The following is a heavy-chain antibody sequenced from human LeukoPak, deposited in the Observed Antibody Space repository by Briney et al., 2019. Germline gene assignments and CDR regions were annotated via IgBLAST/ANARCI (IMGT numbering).Heavy chain of an antibody. D-gene: IGHD3-10*01. J-gene: IGHJ4*02. CDR2: INPNSGGT. CDR3: ARDYYGSGSLSFDY. V-gene: IGHV1-2*02. Sequence: ASVKVSCKASGYTFTGYYMHWVRQAPGQGLEWMGWINPNSGGTNYAQKFQGRVTMTRDTSISTAYMELSRLRSDDTAVYYCARDYYGSGSLSFDYWGQGTLVTVSS. CDR1: GYTFTGYY.